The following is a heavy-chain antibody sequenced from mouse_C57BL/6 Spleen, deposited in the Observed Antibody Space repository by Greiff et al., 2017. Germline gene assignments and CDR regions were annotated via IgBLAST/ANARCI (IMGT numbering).Heavy chain of an antibody. V-gene: IGHV2-2*01. CDR3: ARKGGYYVSYATDY. J-gene: IGHJ4*01. Sequence: VQLKQSGPGLVQPSQSLSITCTVSGFSLTSYGVHWVRQSPGKGLEWLGVIWSGGSTDYNAAFISRLSISKDNAKSQVFFKMNSLQADDTAIYYCARKGGYYVSYATDYWGQGTSVTVSS. CDR2: IWSGGST. D-gene: IGHD2-3*01. CDR1: GFSLTSYG.